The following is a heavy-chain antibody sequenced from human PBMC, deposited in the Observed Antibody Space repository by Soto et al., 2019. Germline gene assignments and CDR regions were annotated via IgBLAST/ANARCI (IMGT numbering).Heavy chain of an antibody. CDR3: ASNTRYDPPDY. CDR1: GFTFSSYA. V-gene: IGHV3-23*01. J-gene: IGHJ4*02. Sequence: EVQLLESGGGLVQPGGSLRLSCAASGFTFSSYAMSWVRQAPGKGLAWVSGISVSGGSTYYADSVKGRFTISRDNSKNTLYLQMNSRRAEDTAVYYCASNTRYDPPDYWGQGTLVTVSS. CDR2: ISVSGGST. D-gene: IGHD3-16*01.